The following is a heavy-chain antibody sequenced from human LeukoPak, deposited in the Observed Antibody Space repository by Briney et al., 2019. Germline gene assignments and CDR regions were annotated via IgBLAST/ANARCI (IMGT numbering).Heavy chain of an antibody. CDR1: GFIFSSYA. V-gene: IGHV3-30-3*01. D-gene: IGHD3-22*01. CDR3: ASEMKYYDSSGSSFDY. Sequence: GGSLRLSCAASGFIFSSYALHWVRQTPGKGLEWVADITYDGSSKYYADSVKGRFTISRDNSKNTLYLQMDSLRAEDTAVYYCASEMKYYDSSGSSFDYWGQGTLVTVSS. CDR2: ITYDGSSK. J-gene: IGHJ4*02.